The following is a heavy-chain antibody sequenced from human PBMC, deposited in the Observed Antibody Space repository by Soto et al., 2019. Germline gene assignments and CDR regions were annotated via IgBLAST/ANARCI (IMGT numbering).Heavy chain of an antibody. CDR3: ASTRGSSYDY. CDR2: IYNGGGT. J-gene: IGHJ4*02. CDR1: GFTVSGNY. V-gene: IGHV3-53*02. Sequence: EVQLVETGGGLIQPGGSLRLSCAASGFTVSGNYMSWVRQAPGKGLEWVSVIYNGGGTYYADSVKGRYTISRHNPKNTLYLQMSSLRADAAAVYYDASTRGSSYDYWGQGTLVTVSA. D-gene: IGHD6-6*01.